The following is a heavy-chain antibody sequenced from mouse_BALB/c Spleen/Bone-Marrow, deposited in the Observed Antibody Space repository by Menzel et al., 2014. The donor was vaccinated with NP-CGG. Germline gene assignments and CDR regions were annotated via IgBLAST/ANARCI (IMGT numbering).Heavy chain of an antibody. V-gene: IGHV2-9*02. CDR3: ARGSYYEGAMDY. J-gene: IGHJ4*01. D-gene: IGHD1-1*01. CDR2: IWAGGST. CDR1: GLSLTSYG. Sequence: VKLMESGPGLVAPSQSLSITCTVSGLSLTSYGVHWVRQPPGKVLEWLGVIWAGGSTNYNSALMSRLSISKDNSKSQVFLKMNSLQTDDTAMYYCARGSYYEGAMDYWGQGTSVTVSS.